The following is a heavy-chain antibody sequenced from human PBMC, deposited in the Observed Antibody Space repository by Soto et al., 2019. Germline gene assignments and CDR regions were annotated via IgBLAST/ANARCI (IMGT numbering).Heavy chain of an antibody. J-gene: IGHJ6*02. CDR3: GRDRLLRHLVRGITKASYSGVDV. V-gene: IGHV3-13*01. CDR2: VGKDGGI. CDR1: GFSFSTFD. Sequence: QTGGSLRLSCAGSGFSFSTFDMHCFRQATWKGLEWVASVGKDGGIYYGGSLKGRFTISRDNGKNSLSLHMNSLRAEDTAVYYCGRDRLLRHLVRGITKASYSGVDVWGQGTTVTVSS. D-gene: IGHD3-10*01.